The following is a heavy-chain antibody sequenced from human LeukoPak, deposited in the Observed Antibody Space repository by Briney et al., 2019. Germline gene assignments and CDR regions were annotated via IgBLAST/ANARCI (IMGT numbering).Heavy chain of an antibody. D-gene: IGHD1/OR15-1a*01. J-gene: IGHJ6*02. CDR2: IGGGGDTT. CDR1: GFTFSNYA. CDR3: VEDRPSYWNNDPYFYGLDV. Sequence: PGGSLRLSCAASGFTFSNYAMSWVRQAPRKGLEWVSTIGGGGDTTYYADSVKGRFTISRDNPKNTLYLQMDSLRAQDTAAYYGVEDRPSYWNNDPYFYGLDVWGQGTTVTVS. V-gene: IGHV3-23*01.